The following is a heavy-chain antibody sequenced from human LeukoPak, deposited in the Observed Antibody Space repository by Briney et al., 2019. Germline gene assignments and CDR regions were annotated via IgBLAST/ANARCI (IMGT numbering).Heavy chain of an antibody. CDR3: ARDREYYDSSGSSYYYYGMDV. Sequence: ASVKVSCKASGYTFTGYYMHWVRQAPGQGLEWMGWINPNSGGTNYAQKFQGWVIMTRDTSISTAYMELSRLRSDDTAVYYCARDREYYDSSGSSYYYYGMDVWGQGATVTVSS. D-gene: IGHD3-22*01. V-gene: IGHV1-2*04. CDR1: GYTFTGYY. J-gene: IGHJ6*02. CDR2: INPNSGGT.